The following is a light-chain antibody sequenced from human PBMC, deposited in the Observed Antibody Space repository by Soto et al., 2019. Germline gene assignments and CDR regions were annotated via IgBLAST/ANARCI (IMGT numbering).Light chain of an antibody. CDR2: EVT. J-gene: IGLJ2*01. CDR3: SSYTRSTTVI. Sequence: QSALTQPASVSGSPGQSITISCTGTSSDIGAYNYVSWYQQHPGKAPKLMIYEVTNRPSGVSNRFSGSKSGNTASLTISGLQAEDETDYYFSSYTRSTTVIFGGGTKLTVL. CDR1: SSDIGAYNY. V-gene: IGLV2-14*01.